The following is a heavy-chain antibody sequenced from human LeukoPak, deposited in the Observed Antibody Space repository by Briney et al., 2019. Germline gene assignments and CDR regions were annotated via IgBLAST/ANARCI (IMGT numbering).Heavy chain of an antibody. V-gene: IGHV3-23*01. J-gene: IGHJ4*02. CDR1: QFTLTNYV. D-gene: IGHD6-6*01. CDR3: AKRVPYSSSSVYLDL. Sequence: GGSLRLSCVASQFTLTNYVMNWVRPAPGKGLEWVSSISDTGGNTYYADPVKGRYTVFRHNPKNTLYLQMSSLSAEDTPVYYCAKRVPYSSSSVYLDLWGLGTLVPVPS. CDR2: ISDTGGNT.